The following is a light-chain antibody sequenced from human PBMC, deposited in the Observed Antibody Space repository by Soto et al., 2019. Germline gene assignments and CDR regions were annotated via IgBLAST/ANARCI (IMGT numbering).Light chain of an antibody. CDR3: QAWDSSTVV. CDR1: KLGYKY. Sequence: SYELTQPPSVSVSPGQTASITCSADKLGYKYACWYQQKPGQSPVLVIYQDNRRPSGIPERFSGSNSGNTATLTISGTQAMDEADYYCQAWDSSTVVFGGGTKLTVL. CDR2: QDN. J-gene: IGLJ2*01. V-gene: IGLV3-1*01.